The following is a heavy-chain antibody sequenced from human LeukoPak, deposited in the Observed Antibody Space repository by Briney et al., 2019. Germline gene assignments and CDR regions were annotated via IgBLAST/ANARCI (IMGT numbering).Heavy chain of an antibody. CDR3: ARDLNTPKRTMVRGDAPHWFDP. D-gene: IGHD3-10*01. CDR2: ISAYNGNT. V-gene: IGHV1-18*01. CDR1: GYTFTSYG. J-gene: IGHJ5*02. Sequence: ASVKVSCKASGYTFTSYGISWVRQAPGQGLEWMGWISAYNGNTNYAQKLQGRVTMTTDTSTSTAYMELRSLRSDDTAVYYCARDLNTPKRTMVRGDAPHWFDPWGQGTLVTVSS.